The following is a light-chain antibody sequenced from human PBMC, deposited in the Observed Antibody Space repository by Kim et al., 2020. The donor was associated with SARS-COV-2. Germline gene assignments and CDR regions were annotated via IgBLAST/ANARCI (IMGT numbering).Light chain of an antibody. CDR3: QQYGSSPVT. CDR2: GAS. V-gene: IGKV3-20*01. CDR1: QSISSSY. Sequence: EIVLTQSPSTLSLSPGERATLSCRASQSISSSYLAWYQQKPGQAPRLLIYGASSRATGIPDRFSGSGSGTDFTLTISRLEPEDFAVYYCQQYGSSPVTFGGGTKLEI. J-gene: IGKJ4*01.